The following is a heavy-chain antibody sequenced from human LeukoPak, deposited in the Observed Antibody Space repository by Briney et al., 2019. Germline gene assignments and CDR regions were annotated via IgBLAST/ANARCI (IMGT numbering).Heavy chain of an antibody. J-gene: IGHJ4*02. CDR1: GFIFSSYS. CDR2: ISGSSSYI. CDR3: ARDMSEYYNSSGYRVF. D-gene: IGHD3-22*01. V-gene: IGHV3-21*01. Sequence: GGSLRLSCAASGFIFSSYSMNWVRQAPGKGLEWVSSISGSSSYIYYADSVKGRFTISRDNAKKSLYLQMDSLRAEDTAVYYCARDMSEYYNSSGYRVFWGQGTLVTVSS.